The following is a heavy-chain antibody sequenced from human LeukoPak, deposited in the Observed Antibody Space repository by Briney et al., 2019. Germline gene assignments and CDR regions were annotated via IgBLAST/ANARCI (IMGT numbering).Heavy chain of an antibody. Sequence: QPGGSLRLSCAASGFTFSSYSMNWVRQAPGKGLEWVSYISSSSSSIYYADSVKGRFTIFRDNAKNSLYLQMNSLRDEDTAVYYCARKSDYDSSGYHNWFDLWGQGTLVTVSS. D-gene: IGHD3-22*01. V-gene: IGHV3-48*02. CDR2: ISSSSSSI. J-gene: IGHJ5*02. CDR1: GFTFSSYS. CDR3: ARKSDYDSSGYHNWFDL.